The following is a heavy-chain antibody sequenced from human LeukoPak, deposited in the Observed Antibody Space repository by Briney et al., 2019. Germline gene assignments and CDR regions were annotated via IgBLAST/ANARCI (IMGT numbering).Heavy chain of an antibody. CDR3: ASNIVGDPELFDY. J-gene: IGHJ4*02. CDR1: GFTFSSYA. V-gene: IGHV3-23*01. Sequence: GGSLRLSCAASGFTFSSYAMSWVRQAPGKGLEWGSAISGSGGSTYYADSAKGRFTISRDNSKNTLYLQMNSLRAEDTAVYYCASNIVGDPELFDYWGQGTLVTVSS. D-gene: IGHD1-26*01. CDR2: ISGSGGST.